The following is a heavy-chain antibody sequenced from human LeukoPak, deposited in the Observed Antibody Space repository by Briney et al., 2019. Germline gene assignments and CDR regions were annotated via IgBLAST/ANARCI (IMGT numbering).Heavy chain of an antibody. D-gene: IGHD5-18*01. CDR3: ARGGAMVPHDAFDI. V-gene: IGHV4-34*01. CDR2: INHSGST. J-gene: IGHJ3*02. Sequence: SETLSLTCAVYGGSFSGYYWSWIRQPPGKGLEWVGEINHSGSTNYNPSLKSRVTISVDTSKNQFSLKLSSVTAADTAVYYCARGGAMVPHDAFDIWGQGTMVTVSS. CDR1: GGSFSGYY.